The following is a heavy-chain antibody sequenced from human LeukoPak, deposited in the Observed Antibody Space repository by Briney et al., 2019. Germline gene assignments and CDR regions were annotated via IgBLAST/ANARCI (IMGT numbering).Heavy chain of an antibody. CDR3: ARAPSKGGLDAFDI. J-gene: IGHJ3*02. D-gene: IGHD2-15*01. Sequence: GGSLRLSCAASGFTFSSYSMNWVRQAPGKGLEWVAVISYDGSNKYYADSVKGRFTISRDNSKNTLYLQMNSLRAEDTAVYYCARAPSKGGLDAFDIWGQGTMVTVSS. CDR2: ISYDGSNK. CDR1: GFTFSSYS. V-gene: IGHV3-30*03.